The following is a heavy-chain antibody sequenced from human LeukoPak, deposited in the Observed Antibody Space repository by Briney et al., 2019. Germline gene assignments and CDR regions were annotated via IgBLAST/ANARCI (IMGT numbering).Heavy chain of an antibody. D-gene: IGHD3-16*02. Sequence: PMASVKVSCKASGYTFTSYAMNWVRQAPGQGLEWMGWINTNTGNPTYAQGFTGRFVFSLDTSVSTAYLQISSLKAEDTAVYYCARSGYVWGSYRSFDYWGQGTLVTVSS. CDR3: ARSGYVWGSYRSFDY. CDR2: INTNTGNP. CDR1: GYTFTSYA. J-gene: IGHJ4*02. V-gene: IGHV7-4-1*02.